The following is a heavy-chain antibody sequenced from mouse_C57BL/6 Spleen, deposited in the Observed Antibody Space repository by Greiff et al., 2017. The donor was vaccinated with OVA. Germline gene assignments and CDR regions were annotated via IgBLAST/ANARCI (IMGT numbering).Heavy chain of an antibody. Sequence: VQLKESGPVLVKPGASVKMSCKASGYTFTDYYMNWVKQSHGKSLEWIGVINPYNGGTSYNQKFKGKATLTVDKSSSTAYMELNSLTSEDSAVYYCARGPYGMRIDYWGQGTSVTVSS. CDR3: ARGPYGMRIDY. CDR2: INPYNGGT. D-gene: IGHD1-1*01. CDR1: GYTFTDYY. J-gene: IGHJ4*01. V-gene: IGHV1-19*01.